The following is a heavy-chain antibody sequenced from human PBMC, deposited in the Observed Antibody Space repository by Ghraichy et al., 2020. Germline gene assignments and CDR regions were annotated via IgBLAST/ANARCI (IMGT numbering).Heavy chain of an antibody. CDR2: IKQDGSEK. CDR3: AREQSGYSSSWYRTFDI. J-gene: IGHJ3*02. Sequence: GGSLRLSCAASGFTFSAYWMTWVRQAPGKGLEWVANIKQDGSEKKYVDSVKGRFTISRDNAKNSLFLQMNSLRVEDTAVYYCAREQSGYSSSWYRTFDIWGQGTLVTVSS. CDR1: GFTFSAYW. V-gene: IGHV3-7*01. D-gene: IGHD6-13*01.